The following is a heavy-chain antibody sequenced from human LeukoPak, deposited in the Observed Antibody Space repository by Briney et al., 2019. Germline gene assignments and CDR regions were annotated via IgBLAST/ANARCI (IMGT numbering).Heavy chain of an antibody. Sequence: HAASVKVSCKASGYSFSCYYMHWVRQAPGQGLEWMGIINPSGDSTTYAQKFQGRVTMTRDTSTRTVYMELSSLRSDDTAVYYCARENDYGNNWFDPWGQGTLVTVSS. D-gene: IGHD4-17*01. CDR3: ARENDYGNNWFDP. CDR1: GYSFSCYY. J-gene: IGHJ5*02. V-gene: IGHV1-46*01. CDR2: INPSGDST.